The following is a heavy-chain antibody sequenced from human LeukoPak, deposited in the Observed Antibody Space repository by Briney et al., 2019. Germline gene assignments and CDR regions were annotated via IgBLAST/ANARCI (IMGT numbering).Heavy chain of an antibody. CDR3: ARASSGWYYFDY. J-gene: IGHJ4*02. Sequence: GGSLRLSCAASGCTFSSYAMHWVRQAPGKGLEYVSAISSNGGSTYYANSVKGRFTISRDNSKNTLYLQMGSLRAEDMAVYYCARASSGWYYFDYWGQGTLVTVSS. CDR2: ISSNGGST. V-gene: IGHV3-64*01. D-gene: IGHD6-19*01. CDR1: GCTFSSYA.